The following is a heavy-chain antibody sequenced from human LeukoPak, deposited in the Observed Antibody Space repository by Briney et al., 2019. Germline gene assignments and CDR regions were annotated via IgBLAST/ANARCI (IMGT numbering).Heavy chain of an antibody. CDR3: ARDIITMADY. D-gene: IGHD3-10*01. V-gene: IGHV3-30*04. J-gene: IGHJ4*02. CDR2: ISYDGSNK. Sequence: GSLRLSCAASGFTFSSYAMHWVRQAPGKGLEWVAVISYDGSNKYYADSVKGRFTISRDNSKNTLYLQMNSLRAEDTAVYYCARDIITMADYWGQGTLVTVSS. CDR1: GFTFSSYA.